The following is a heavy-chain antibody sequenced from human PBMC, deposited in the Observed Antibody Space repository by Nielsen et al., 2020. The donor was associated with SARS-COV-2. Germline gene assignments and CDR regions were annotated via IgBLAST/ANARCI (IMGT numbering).Heavy chain of an antibody. Sequence: ASVKVSCKASGYTFTSYYMHWVRQAPGQGLEWMGIINPSGGSTSYAQKFQGRVTMTRDTSTSTVYMELSSLRSEDTAVYYCARNPALGYCSSTSCYQFHGMDVWGQGTTVTVSS. D-gene: IGHD2-2*01. J-gene: IGHJ6*02. V-gene: IGHV1-46*01. CDR3: ARNPALGYCSSTSCYQFHGMDV. CDR1: GYTFTSYY. CDR2: INPSGGST.